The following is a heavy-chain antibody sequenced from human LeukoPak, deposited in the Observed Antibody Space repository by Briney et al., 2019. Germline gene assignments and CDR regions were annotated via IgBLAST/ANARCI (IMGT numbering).Heavy chain of an antibody. J-gene: IGHJ4*02. V-gene: IGHV1-2*02. CDR3: ARDRDYYDSIGYYYEGGSLDY. CDR2: INPHSGGT. D-gene: IGHD3-22*01. CDR1: GYIFTGYY. Sequence: ASVKVSCKASGYIFTGYYIHWVRQAPGQGLEWMGWINPHSGGTNYAQKFQGRVTMTRDTSISTAYMEPSRLRSDDTAVYYCARDRDYYDSIGYYYEGGSLDYWGQGTLVTVSS.